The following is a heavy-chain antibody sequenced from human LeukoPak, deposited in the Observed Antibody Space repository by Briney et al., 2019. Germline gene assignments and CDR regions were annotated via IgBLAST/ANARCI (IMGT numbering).Heavy chain of an antibody. V-gene: IGHV1-2*02. CDR1: GYTFTGYY. D-gene: IGHD3-9*01. CDR2: INPNSGGT. Sequence: ASVKVSCKASGYTFTGYYMHWVRQAPGQGLEWMGWINPNSGGTNYAQKFQGRVTMTRDTSISTAYMKLSRLRSDDTAVYYCASTGGDILTGYPRLDYWGQGTLVTVSS. J-gene: IGHJ4*02. CDR3: ASTGGDILTGYPRLDY.